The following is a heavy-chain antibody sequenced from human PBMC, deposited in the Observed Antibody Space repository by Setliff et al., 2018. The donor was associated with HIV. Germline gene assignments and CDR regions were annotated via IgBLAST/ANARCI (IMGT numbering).Heavy chain of an antibody. V-gene: IGHV3-23*01. Sequence: HPGGSLRLSCAVSGFTFSNYAVSWVRQAPGKGLEWVSLISGGGGSTYYADSVKGRFTISRDNSKNALYLQMNSLRAEDTAVYYCAKNRNRYYYDKSGYPDYWGQGTLVTVSS. D-gene: IGHD3-22*01. CDR2: ISGGGGST. CDR1: GFTFSNYA. CDR3: AKNRNRYYYDKSGYPDY. J-gene: IGHJ4*02.